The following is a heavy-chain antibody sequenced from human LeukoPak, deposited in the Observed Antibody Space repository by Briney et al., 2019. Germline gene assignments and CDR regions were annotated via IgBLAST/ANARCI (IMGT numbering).Heavy chain of an antibody. CDR2: ISAYNGNT. CDR3: ARAYSFPQYYYYYGMDV. CDR1: GYTFTSYG. J-gene: IGHJ6*02. V-gene: IGHV1-18*01. Sequence: ASVKVSCKASGYTFTSYGIIWVRQAPGQGLERMGWISAYNGNTNYAEKFQGRVTITADKSTSTAYMELSSLRSEDTAVYYCARAYSFPQYYYYYGMDVWGQGTTVTVSS. D-gene: IGHD4-11*01.